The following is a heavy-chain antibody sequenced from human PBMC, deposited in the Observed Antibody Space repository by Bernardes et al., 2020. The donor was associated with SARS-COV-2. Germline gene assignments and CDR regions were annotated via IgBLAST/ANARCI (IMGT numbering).Heavy chain of an antibody. Sequence: GGSLRLSCSASGFAFRSFAMHWVRQAPGKGLEYVSAISSHGFSSYYADSVKGRFTISRDNSNNTLYLKMSRLRAEDTAVYFCLKLKVAGSFYNFPDSWGQGTLVTVSS. J-gene: IGHJ4*02. CDR2: ISSHGFSS. V-gene: IGHV3-64D*06. CDR3: LKLKVAGSFYNFPDS. D-gene: IGHD6-19*01. CDR1: GFAFRSFA.